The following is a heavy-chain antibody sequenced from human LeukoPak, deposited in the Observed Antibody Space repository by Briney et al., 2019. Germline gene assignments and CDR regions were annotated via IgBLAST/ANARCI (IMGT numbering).Heavy chain of an antibody. J-gene: IGHJ5*02. V-gene: IGHV4-39*07. CDR2: IYYTGST. D-gene: IGHD2-15*01. Sequence: SETLSLTCTVSGASISSSSYYWGWIRQPPRKGLEWIGMIYYTGSTYYNPSLKSGLTISIDTSKKQFSLKLTSVTAADTAVYYCARDPGGHCDGHSCWGSRIDPWGQGTLVTVSS. CDR3: ARDPGGHCDGHSCWGSRIDP. CDR1: GASISSSSYY.